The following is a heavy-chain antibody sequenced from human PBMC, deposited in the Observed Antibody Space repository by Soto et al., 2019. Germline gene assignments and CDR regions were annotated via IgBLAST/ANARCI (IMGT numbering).Heavy chain of an antibody. V-gene: IGHV3-30*03. Sequence: GGSLRLSCAASGFTFSSYGMHWVRQAPGKGLEWVAVISYDRSNIYYADSVKGRFTISRDNAKNSLYLQMNSLRAEDTAVYYCASVKVSGYMDVWGKGTTVTV. J-gene: IGHJ6*03. CDR2: ISYDRSNI. CDR3: ASVKVSGYMDV. CDR1: GFTFSSYG.